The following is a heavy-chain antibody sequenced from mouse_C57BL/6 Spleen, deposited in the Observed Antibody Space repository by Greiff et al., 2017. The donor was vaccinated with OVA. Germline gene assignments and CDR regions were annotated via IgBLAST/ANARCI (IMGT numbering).Heavy chain of an antibody. Sequence: QVQLQQPGAELVKPGASVKLSCKASGYTFTSYWMQWVKQRPGQGLEWIGEIDPSDSYTNYNQKFKGKATLTVDTSSSTAYMQLSSLTSEDSAVYYCARRRQVHYAMDYWGQGTSVTVSS. J-gene: IGHJ4*01. CDR1: GYTFTSYW. CDR2: IDPSDSYT. CDR3: ARRRQVHYAMDY. D-gene: IGHD3-2*02. V-gene: IGHV1-50*01.